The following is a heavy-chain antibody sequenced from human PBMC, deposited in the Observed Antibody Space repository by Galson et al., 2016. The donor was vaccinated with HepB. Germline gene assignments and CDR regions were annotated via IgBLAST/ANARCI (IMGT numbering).Heavy chain of an antibody. CDR3: ARLEISGSGNLFDF. V-gene: IGHV4-39*01. J-gene: IGHJ4*02. D-gene: IGHD3-10*01. Sequence: SETLSLTCSVSGGSIWDSRYFWTWVRQPPGERPEWIGRINYSGTTYYHASLKSRVTLSMDTSRCQFSLKMRSVTAADTAMYYCARLEISGSGNLFDFWGQGILVTVSS. CDR2: INYSGTT. CDR1: GGSIWDSRYF.